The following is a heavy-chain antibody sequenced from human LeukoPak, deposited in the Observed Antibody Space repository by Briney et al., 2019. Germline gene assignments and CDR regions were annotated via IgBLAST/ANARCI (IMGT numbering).Heavy chain of an antibody. CDR3: ARDPLDL. Sequence: GGSLRLSCAASGFTFSTYTMNWVRQAPGKGLEWISYITTTSSAIYYADSVRGRFTISRDNARNSLYLQMNSLRDEDTAVYYCARDPLDLWGQGALVTVSS. CDR1: GFTFSTYT. CDR2: ITTTSSAI. J-gene: IGHJ4*02. V-gene: IGHV3-48*02.